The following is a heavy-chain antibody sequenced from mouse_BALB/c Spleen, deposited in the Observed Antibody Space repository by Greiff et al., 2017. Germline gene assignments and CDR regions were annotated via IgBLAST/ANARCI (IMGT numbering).Heavy chain of an antibody. CDR3: ARDNYGYRYFDV. CDR1: GFTFSDYY. Sequence: EVQLVESGGGLVKPGGSLKLSCAASGFTFSDYYMYWVRQTPEKRLEWVATISDGGSYTYYPDSVKGRFTISRDNAKNNLYLQMSSLKSEDTAMYYCARDNYGYRYFDVWGAGTTVTVSS. D-gene: IGHD1-1*01. J-gene: IGHJ1*01. CDR2: ISDGGSYT. V-gene: IGHV5-4*02.